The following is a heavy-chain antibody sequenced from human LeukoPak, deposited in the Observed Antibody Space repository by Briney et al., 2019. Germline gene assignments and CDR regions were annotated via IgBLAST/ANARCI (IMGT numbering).Heavy chain of an antibody. Sequence: GGSLRLSCVASGFTFSSYAMSWVRQAPGKGLEWVSAISGSGGSTYYADSVKGRFTVSRDNSKNTLYLQMNSLRVEDTAVYSCAKDPSYDYGTDVWGKGTTVTVSS. CDR3: AKDPSYDYGTDV. CDR2: ISGSGGST. CDR1: GFTFSSYA. J-gene: IGHJ6*04. V-gene: IGHV3-23*01.